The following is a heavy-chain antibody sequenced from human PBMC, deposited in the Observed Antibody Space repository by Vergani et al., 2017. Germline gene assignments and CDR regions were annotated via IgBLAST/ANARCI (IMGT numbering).Heavy chain of an antibody. CDR1: GGSISSGSYY. V-gene: IGHV4-61*02. J-gene: IGHJ4*02. CDR3: ARHDSGTTIQFDY. Sequence: QVQLQESGPGLVKPSQTLSLTCTVSGGSISSGSYYWSWIRQPAGKGLEWIGRIYTSGSTNYNPSLKSRVTISVDTSKNQFSLKLSSVTAADTAVYYCARHDSGTTIQFDYWGQGTLVTVSS. D-gene: IGHD1-7*01. CDR2: IYTSGST.